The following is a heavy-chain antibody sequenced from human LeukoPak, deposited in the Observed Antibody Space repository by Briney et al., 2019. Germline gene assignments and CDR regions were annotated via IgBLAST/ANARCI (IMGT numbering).Heavy chain of an antibody. V-gene: IGHV3-48*03. Sequence: PGGSLRLSCAASGFTLSSYEMNWVRQAPGKGLEWVSYIRSSGSIIFYADSVKGRFTISRDNAKNSLYLQMNSLRAEHTAVYYCARVNDYGGNDDAFDIWGQGTMVTVSS. CDR2: IRSSGSII. J-gene: IGHJ3*02. D-gene: IGHD4-23*01. CDR1: GFTLSSYE. CDR3: ARVNDYGGNDDAFDI.